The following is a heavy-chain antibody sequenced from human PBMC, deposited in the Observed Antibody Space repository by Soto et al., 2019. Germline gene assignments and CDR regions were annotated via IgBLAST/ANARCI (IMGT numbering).Heavy chain of an antibody. V-gene: IGHV1-2*04. CDR1: GYTFTGYY. Sequence: ASVKVSCKASGYTFTGYYMHWVRQAPGQGLEWMGWINPNSGGTNYAQKFQGWVTMTRDTSISTAYMELSRLRSDDTAVYYCARDGITMVRGVSFSGFDPWGQGTLVTVSS. D-gene: IGHD3-10*01. J-gene: IGHJ5*02. CDR3: ARDGITMVRGVSFSGFDP. CDR2: INPNSGGT.